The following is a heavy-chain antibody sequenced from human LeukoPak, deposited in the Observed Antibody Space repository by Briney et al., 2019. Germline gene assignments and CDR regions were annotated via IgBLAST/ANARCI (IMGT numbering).Heavy chain of an antibody. CDR3: AGSSTRYYYYGMDV. CDR2: IYYSGST. CDR1: GGSISSGGYY. D-gene: IGHD1-26*01. Sequence: SQTLSLTCTVSGGSISSGGYYWSWIRPHPGQGLEWIGYIYYSGSTYYNPSLKSRVTISVDTSKNQFSLKLSSVTAADTAVYYCAGSSTRYYYYGMDVWGQGTTVTVSS. J-gene: IGHJ6*02. V-gene: IGHV4-31*03.